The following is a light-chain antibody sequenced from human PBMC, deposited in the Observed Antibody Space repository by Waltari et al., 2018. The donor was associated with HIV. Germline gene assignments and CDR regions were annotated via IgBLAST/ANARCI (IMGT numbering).Light chain of an antibody. V-gene: IGLV1-44*01. CDR1: TSNIPVDS. CDR2: RTT. Sequence: QIVLHPPHSASGTPGQRVTIPCPGDTSNIPVDSVHWYHHVPGTAPRLLIYRTTQRPSGVPDRFSGSISGTSASLAISGLHYEDDGDYYCALWTDTLTGWVFGGGTKVTVL. J-gene: IGLJ3*02. CDR3: ALWTDTLTGWV.